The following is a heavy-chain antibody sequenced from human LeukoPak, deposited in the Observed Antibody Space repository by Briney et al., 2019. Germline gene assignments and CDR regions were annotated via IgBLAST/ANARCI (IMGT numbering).Heavy chain of an antibody. CDR2: INHSGST. J-gene: IGHJ5*02. V-gene: IGHV4-34*01. Sequence: PSETLSLTCAVYGGSFSGYYWSWIRQPPGKGLEWIGEINHSGSTNHNPSLKSRVAISVDTSKNQFSLKLSSVTAADTAVYYCARRPGCSGGSCYYMWFDPWGQGTLVTVSS. D-gene: IGHD2-15*01. CDR3: ARRPGCSGGSCYYMWFDP. CDR1: GGSFSGYY.